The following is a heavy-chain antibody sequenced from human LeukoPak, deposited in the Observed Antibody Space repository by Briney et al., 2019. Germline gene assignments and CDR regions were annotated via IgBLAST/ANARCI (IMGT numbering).Heavy chain of an antibody. V-gene: IGHV3-48*01. J-gene: IGHJ4*02. CDR1: GFTFTSYS. D-gene: IGHD3-22*01. CDR3: ARGAYYYED. Sequence: GGSLRLSCAASGFTFTSYSMNWVRQAPGKGLEWVSYISSSSSTIYYADSVKGRFTISRDNAKNSLYLQMNSLRAEDTAVYYCARGAYYYEDWGQGTLVTVSS. CDR2: ISSSSSTI.